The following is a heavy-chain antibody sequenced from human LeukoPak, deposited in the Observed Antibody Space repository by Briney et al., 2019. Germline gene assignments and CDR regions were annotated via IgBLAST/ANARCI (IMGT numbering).Heavy chain of an antibody. V-gene: IGHV4-59*08. CDR3: VRLKKEGGSHLDFDS. Sequence: SETLSLTCTVSGASITSYHWSWFRQPPGKGLEWTGCLLKTGGTLHSPSLKSRVTMSVDSPKNQFSLKLASVTVADTAIYYCVRLKKEGGSHLDFDSWGRGILVTVSS. CDR2: LLKTGGT. D-gene: IGHD5-12*01. J-gene: IGHJ4*02. CDR1: GASITSYH.